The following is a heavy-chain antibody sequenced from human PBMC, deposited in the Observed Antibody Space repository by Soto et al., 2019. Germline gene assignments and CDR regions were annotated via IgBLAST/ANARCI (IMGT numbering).Heavy chain of an antibody. Sequence: QLQLQESGPGLVKPSETLSLTCTVSGGSISSSSYYWGWIRQPPGKGLEWIGSIYYSGSTYYNPSPKSRVTISVDTSKNQFSLKLSSVTAADTAVYYCARSSIAPAYYFDYWGQGTLVTVSS. CDR2: IYYSGST. J-gene: IGHJ4*02. V-gene: IGHV4-39*01. CDR1: GGSISSSSYY. CDR3: ARSSIAPAYYFDY. D-gene: IGHD6-13*01.